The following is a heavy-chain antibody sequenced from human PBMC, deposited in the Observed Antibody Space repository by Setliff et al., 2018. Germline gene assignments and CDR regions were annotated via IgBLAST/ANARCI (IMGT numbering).Heavy chain of an antibody. J-gene: IGHJ4*02. V-gene: IGHV1-18*01. CDR2: ISPYSGNT. D-gene: IGHD2-2*01. Sequence: ASVKVSCKTSGCSFNGYGIAWVRQAPGQGLEWVGWISPYSGNTYYAPKFQGRITMTTDTSTTTAYMELKSLRSDDTAIYYCSRLVRYCTRTSCQRLSGDDYWGQGALVTVSS. CDR3: SRLVRYCTRTSCQRLSGDDY. CDR1: GCSFNGYG.